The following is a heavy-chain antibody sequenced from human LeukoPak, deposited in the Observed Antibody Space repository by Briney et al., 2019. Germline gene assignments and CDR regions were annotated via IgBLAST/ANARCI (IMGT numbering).Heavy chain of an antibody. V-gene: IGHV1-46*01. J-gene: IGHJ4*02. CDR3: ARDRGGMITFGGVIPKYYFDY. Sequence: ASVKVSCKASGYTFTSYGISWVRQAPGQGLEWMGIINPSGGSTSYAQKFQGRVTMTRDTSTSTVYMELSSLRSEDTAVYYCARDRGGMITFGGVIPKYYFDYWGQGTLVTVSS. CDR1: GYTFTSYG. D-gene: IGHD3-16*02. CDR2: INPSGGST.